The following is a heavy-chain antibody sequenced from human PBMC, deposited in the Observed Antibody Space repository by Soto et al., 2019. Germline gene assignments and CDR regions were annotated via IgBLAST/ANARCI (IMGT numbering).Heavy chain of an antibody. CDR1: DGSINSGGYY. V-gene: IGHV4-31*03. CDR2: IYYSGST. D-gene: IGHD3-9*01. J-gene: IGHJ6*02. CDR3: ARDVRASNYDILTGNPLYYYYYYGMDV. Sequence: SETLSLTCSVSDGSINSGGYYWSWIRQHSGKGLEWIGYIYYSGSTYYNPSLKSRVTISVDTSKNQFSLKLSSVTAADTAVYYCARDVRASNYDILTGNPLYYYYYYGMDVWGQGTTVTVSS.